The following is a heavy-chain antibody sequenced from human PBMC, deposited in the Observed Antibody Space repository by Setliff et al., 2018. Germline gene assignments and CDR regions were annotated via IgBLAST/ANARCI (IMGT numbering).Heavy chain of an antibody. CDR1: GFTVSSDY. J-gene: IGHJ4*02. D-gene: IGHD5-12*01. V-gene: IGHV4-34*08. Sequence: GSLRLSCAAPGFTVSSDYMSWVRQAPGKGLEWIGEINHSGSTNYNPSLKSRVTISVDTSKNQFSLKLSSVTAADTAVYYCAMTGDRGYSGYERWGQGTLVTVSS. CDR2: INHSGST. CDR3: AMTGDRGYSGYER.